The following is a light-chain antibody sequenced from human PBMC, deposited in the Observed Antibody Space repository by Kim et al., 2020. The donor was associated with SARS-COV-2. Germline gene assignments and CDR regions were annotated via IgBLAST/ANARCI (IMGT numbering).Light chain of an antibody. CDR3: GSDADSYSVI. CDR1: ISDVGGYNY. V-gene: IGLV2-11*01. J-gene: IGLJ2*01. CDR2: DAS. Sequence: GQSVTLSCTVTISDVGGYNYVSWYQQHPGKAPKLMFNDASIRPSGVPGRFSGSKSGRTASLTIAEFLTEDETGSCCGSDADSYSVIFGGRTQLTVL.